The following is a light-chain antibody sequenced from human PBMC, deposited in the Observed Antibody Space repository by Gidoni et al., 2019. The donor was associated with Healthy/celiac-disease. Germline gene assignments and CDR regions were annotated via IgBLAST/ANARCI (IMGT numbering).Light chain of an antibody. V-gene: IGLV2-14*01. J-gene: IGLJ2*01. CDR3: SSYTSSSTPL. CDR1: SSDVGGYNY. CDR2: DVS. Sequence: QSALTQPASVSVSPGQSITISCTGTSSDVGGYNYVSWYQQHPGKAPKLMIYDVSNRPSGISNRFSCSKSGNTASLTISGLQAEDEADYYCSSYTSSSTPLFGGGTKLTVL.